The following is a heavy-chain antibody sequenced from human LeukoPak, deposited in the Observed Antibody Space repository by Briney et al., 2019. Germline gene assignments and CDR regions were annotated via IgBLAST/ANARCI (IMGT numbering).Heavy chain of an antibody. Sequence: KPGGSLRLSCAASGFILIDHYMSWIRQAPGKGLEWVSYISNNGNTIFYADSVKGRFTISRDNAKNSLYLQMNSLRAEDTAVYYCARRRYDSTGYHPDWGQGTLVTVSS. CDR1: GFILIDHY. V-gene: IGHV3-11*01. CDR2: ISNNGNTI. CDR3: ARRRYDSTGYHPD. D-gene: IGHD3-22*01. J-gene: IGHJ4*02.